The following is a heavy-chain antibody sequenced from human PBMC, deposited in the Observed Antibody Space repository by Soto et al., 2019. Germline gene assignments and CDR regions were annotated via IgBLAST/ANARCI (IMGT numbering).Heavy chain of an antibody. D-gene: IGHD6-13*01. CDR2: IYYSGST. J-gene: IGHJ3*02. V-gene: IGHV4-59*08. Sequence: QVQLQESGPGLVKPSETLSLTCTVSGGSISSYYWSWIRQPPGKGLEWIGYIYYSGSTNYNPSLKSRVTISVDTSKNQFSLKLSSVTAADTAVYYCARHRAAAGTGTAFDIWGQGTMVTVSS. CDR3: ARHRAAAGTGTAFDI. CDR1: GGSISSYY.